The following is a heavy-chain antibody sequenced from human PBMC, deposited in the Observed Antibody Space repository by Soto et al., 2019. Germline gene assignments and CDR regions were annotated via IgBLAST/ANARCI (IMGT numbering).Heavy chain of an antibody. Sequence: GGSLRLSCAASGFTFSDFYMTWVRQAPGKGLEWLSYISINSNHKEYGDSVKGRHTISRDNAKNSLYLQMNSLRADDTAVYYCVRGGGGGQFDYWGQGTLVTVSS. CDR1: GFTFSDFY. CDR3: VRGGGGGQFDY. V-gene: IGHV3-11*06. D-gene: IGHD2-21*01. J-gene: IGHJ4*02. CDR2: ISINSNHK.